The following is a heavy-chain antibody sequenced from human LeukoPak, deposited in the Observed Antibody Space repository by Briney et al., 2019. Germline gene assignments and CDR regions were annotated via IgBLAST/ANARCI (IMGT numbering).Heavy chain of an antibody. Sequence: PSETLSLTCTVSGGSISPISSSTYYWGWIRQAPGKGLEWIGSLFYGENTHYNPFLKSRATLSVDASNNQFSLKLTSVTAADAAVYFCARQLPTAAADTGGYFDYWGQGTVVTVSS. J-gene: IGHJ4*02. D-gene: IGHD6-25*01. CDR3: ARQLPTAAADTGGYFDY. CDR2: LFYGENT. V-gene: IGHV4-39*01. CDR1: GGSISPISSSTYY.